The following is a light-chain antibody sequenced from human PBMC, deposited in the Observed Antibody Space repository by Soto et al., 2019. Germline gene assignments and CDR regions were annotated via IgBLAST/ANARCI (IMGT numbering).Light chain of an antibody. CDR3: QQYHNYSPWT. J-gene: IGKJ1*01. CDR2: KAS. CDR1: QSINSW. Sequence: DIQMTQSPSTLSAFVGDRVTITCRASQSINSWLAWYQQKPGKAPKVLFYKASSLESGVPSRFSGSGSGTEFTLIISSLQPDDFATYYCQQYHNYSPWTFGQGTTVEMK. V-gene: IGKV1-5*03.